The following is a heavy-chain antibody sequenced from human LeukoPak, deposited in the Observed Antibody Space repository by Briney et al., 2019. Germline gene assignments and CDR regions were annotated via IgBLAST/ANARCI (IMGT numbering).Heavy chain of an antibody. J-gene: IGHJ4*02. D-gene: IGHD3-22*01. CDR1: GFTFSSYA. Sequence: GGSLRLSCAASGFTFSSYAMHWVRQAPGKRLEWVAVISYDGSNKYYADSVKGRFTISRDNSKNTLYLQMNSLRAEDTAVYYCARDQHYYDSSGYYYGHFDYWGQGTLVTVSS. CDR2: ISYDGSNK. V-gene: IGHV3-30-3*01. CDR3: ARDQHYYDSSGYYYGHFDY.